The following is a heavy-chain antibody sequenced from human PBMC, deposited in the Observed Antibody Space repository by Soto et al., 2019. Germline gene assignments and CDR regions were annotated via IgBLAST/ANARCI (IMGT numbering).Heavy chain of an antibody. CDR2: FDPEDGET. CDR3: ATALSRVGATFGP. D-gene: IGHD1-26*01. J-gene: IGHJ5*02. Sequence: GASVKVSCKVSGYTLTELSMHWVRQAPGKGLERMAAFDPEDGETIYAQRFQGRVTMTEDTSTDTAYMEVSGLRSEDTAVYYCATALSRVGATFGPWGQGTLVTVSS. CDR1: GYTLTELS. V-gene: IGHV1-24*01.